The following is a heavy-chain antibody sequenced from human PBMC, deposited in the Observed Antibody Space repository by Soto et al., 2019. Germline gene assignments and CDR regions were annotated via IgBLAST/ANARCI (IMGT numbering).Heavy chain of an antibody. CDR3: ARADGAYVVMFDY. CDR2: IYYGGST. Sequence: SQTLSLTCTVSGGSITSGSVTSSSSYWGWIRQPPGKGLEWIGSIYYGGSTYYSPSFKSRVTISVDTSKNQFSLKLSSVTAADTAVYYCARADGAYVVMFDYWGRGTLVTVSS. V-gene: IGHV4-39*01. CDR1: GGSITSGSVTSSSSY. J-gene: IGHJ4*02. D-gene: IGHD4-17*01.